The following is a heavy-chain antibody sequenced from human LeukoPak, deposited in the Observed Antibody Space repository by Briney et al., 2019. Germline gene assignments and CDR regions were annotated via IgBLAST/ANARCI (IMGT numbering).Heavy chain of an antibody. Sequence: GGSLRLSCAASGFTFSSYSMNWVRQAPGKGLEWVSSISSSSSYIYYADSVKGRFTISRDNAKKSLYLQMNSLRAEDTAVYYCARRAGAYSHPYDYWGQGTLVTVSS. CDR2: ISSSSSYI. CDR1: GFTFSSYS. J-gene: IGHJ4*02. D-gene: IGHD4/OR15-4a*01. CDR3: ARRAGAYSHPYDY. V-gene: IGHV3-21*04.